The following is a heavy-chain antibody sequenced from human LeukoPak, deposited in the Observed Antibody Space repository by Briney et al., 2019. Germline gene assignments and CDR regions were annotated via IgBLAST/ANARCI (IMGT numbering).Heavy chain of an antibody. CDR3: ARDGKKWEQWLVTGGMFGY. D-gene: IGHD6-19*01. Sequence: SETLSLTCTVSGGSISSSSYYWGWIRQPPGKGLEWIGSIYYSGSTYYNPSLKSRVTISVDTSKNQFSLKLSSVTAADTAVYYCARDGKKWEQWLVTGGMFGYWGQGTLVTVSS. CDR2: IYYSGST. CDR1: GGSISSSSYY. J-gene: IGHJ4*02. V-gene: IGHV4-39*07.